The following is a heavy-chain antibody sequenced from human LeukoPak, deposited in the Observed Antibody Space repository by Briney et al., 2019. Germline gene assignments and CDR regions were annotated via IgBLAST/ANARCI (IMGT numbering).Heavy chain of an antibody. V-gene: IGHV4-4*02. D-gene: IGHD3-22*01. CDR3: ARGTYYDSSGLDHDAFDI. J-gene: IGHJ3*02. CDR1: GGSISSGNW. Sequence: KPSGTLSLTCAVSGGSISSGNWWSWVRQPPGKGLEWIGEIYHSGSTNYNPSLKSRVTISVDKSKNQFSLKLSSVTAADTAVYYCARGTYYDSSGLDHDAFDIWGQGTMVTVSS. CDR2: IYHSGST.